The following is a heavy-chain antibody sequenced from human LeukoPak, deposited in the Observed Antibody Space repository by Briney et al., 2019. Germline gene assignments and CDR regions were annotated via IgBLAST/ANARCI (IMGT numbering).Heavy chain of an antibody. CDR3: EKGCGFLDY. Sequence: GRSLRLSCAASGFTFSIYGMHWVRQAPGKALEWVAFISYYGSNNYYADSVKGRFTISRDNSKHTLYLQMNSVRAEDTCVYFCEKGCGFLDYWGQGTLVTVSS. J-gene: IGHJ4*02. CDR2: ISYYGSNN. D-gene: IGHD2-21*01. V-gene: IGHV3-30*18. CDR1: GFTFSIYG.